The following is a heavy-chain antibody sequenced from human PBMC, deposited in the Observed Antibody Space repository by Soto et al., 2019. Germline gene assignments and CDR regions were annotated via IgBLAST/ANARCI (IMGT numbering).Heavy chain of an antibody. CDR1: GGSISSSSYY. J-gene: IGHJ4*02. CDR3: ARGPFLRFLEWSPNYYFDY. Sequence: SETLSLTCTVSGGSISSSSYYWGWIRQPPGKGLEWIGSIYYSGSTYYNPSLKSRVTISVDTSKNQFSLKLSSVTAADTAVYYCARGPFLRFLEWSPNYYFDYWGQGTLVTVSS. CDR2: IYYSGST. D-gene: IGHD3-3*01. V-gene: IGHV4-39*01.